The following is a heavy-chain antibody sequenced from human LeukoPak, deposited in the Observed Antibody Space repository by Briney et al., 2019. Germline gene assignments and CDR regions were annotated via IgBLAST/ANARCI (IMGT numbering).Heavy chain of an antibody. J-gene: IGHJ4*02. CDR2: INWNGGST. CDR1: GFTFDDYG. V-gene: IGHV3-20*03. CDR3: ARDRARIAAAGLIYYFDY. Sequence: GGSLRLSYAASGFTFDDYGMSWVRQAPGKGLEWVSGINWNGGSTGYADSVKGRFTISRDNAKNSLYLQMNSLRAEDTALYYCARDRARIAAAGLIYYFDYWGQGTLVTVSS. D-gene: IGHD6-13*01.